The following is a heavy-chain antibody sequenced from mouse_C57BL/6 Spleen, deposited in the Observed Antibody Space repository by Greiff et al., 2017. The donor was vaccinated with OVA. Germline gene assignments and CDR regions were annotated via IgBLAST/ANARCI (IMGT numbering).Heavy chain of an antibody. D-gene: IGHD2-2*01. CDR1: GFTFSSYG. CDR2: ISSGGSYT. CDR3: AREGSTMVTRNFDV. J-gene: IGHJ1*03. V-gene: IGHV5-6*01. Sequence: EVQLVESGGDLVKPGGSLKLSCAASGFTFSSYGMSWVRQTPDKRLEWVATISSGGSYTYYPDSVKGRFTISRDNAKNTLYLQMSSLKSEDTAMYYCAREGSTMVTRNFDVWGTGTTVTVSS.